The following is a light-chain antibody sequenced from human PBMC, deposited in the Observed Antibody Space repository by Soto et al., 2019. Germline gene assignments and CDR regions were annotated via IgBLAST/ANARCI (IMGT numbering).Light chain of an antibody. CDR1: QSFSSW. CDR2: KAS. J-gene: IGKJ1*01. Sequence: DIQMTQSPATLSASVGDRVTITCRASQSFSSWLAWYQQKPGKAPKLLIHKASNLLSGVPSRFSGNGSGTEFTLPISSLHPDDFATYYCQQYNSHRAWTFVQGTKVEI. V-gene: IGKV1-5*03. CDR3: QQYNSHRAWT.